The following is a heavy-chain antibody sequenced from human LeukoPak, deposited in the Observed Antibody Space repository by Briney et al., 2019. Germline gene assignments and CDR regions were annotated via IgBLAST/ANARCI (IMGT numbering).Heavy chain of an antibody. J-gene: IGHJ4*02. V-gene: IGHV3-21*01. CDR3: AREWLAAEFDY. CDR1: GFTFSSYS. Sequence: GGSLRLSCAASGFTFSSYSMNWVRQAPGKGLEWVSSISSSSSYISYSDSVKGRFTISRANANNSLYLQMSSLRAEDTAVYYCAREWLAAEFDYWGQGTLVTVSA. CDR2: ISSSSSYI. D-gene: IGHD6-13*01.